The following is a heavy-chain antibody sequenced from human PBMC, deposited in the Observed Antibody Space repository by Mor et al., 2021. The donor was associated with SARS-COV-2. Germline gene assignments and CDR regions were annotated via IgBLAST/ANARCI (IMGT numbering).Heavy chain of an antibody. CDR3: ARLRGQPDAFDI. J-gene: IGHJ3*02. V-gene: IGHV4-61*07. D-gene: IGHD5-18*01. Sequence: MGYIYYSGSTNYNPSLKSRVTISVDTSKNQFSLKLSSVTAADTAVYYCARLRGQPDAFDIWGQGTMVTVSS. CDR2: IYYSGST.